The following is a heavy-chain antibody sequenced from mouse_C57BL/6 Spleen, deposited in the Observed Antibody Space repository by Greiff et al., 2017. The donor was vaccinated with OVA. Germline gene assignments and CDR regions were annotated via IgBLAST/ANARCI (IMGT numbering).Heavy chain of an antibody. V-gene: IGHV1-52*01. CDR3: GRTTGDTTGGYYFDY. Sequence: VQLQQPGAELVRPGSSVKLSCKASGYTFTSYWMHWVKQRPIQGLEWIGNIDPSDSETHYNQKFKDKATLTVDKSSSTAYMQLSSLTSEDSAVYYCGRTTGDTTGGYYFDYWGQGTTLTVSS. D-gene: IGHD3-3*01. CDR2: IDPSDSET. CDR1: GYTFTSYW. J-gene: IGHJ2*01.